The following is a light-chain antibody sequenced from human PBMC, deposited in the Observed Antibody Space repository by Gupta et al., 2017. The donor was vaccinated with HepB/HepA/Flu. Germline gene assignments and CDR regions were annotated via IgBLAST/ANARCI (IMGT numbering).Light chain of an antibody. CDR1: SSDVGGYNY. Sequence: QSALTPPASVSGSLGQSITISCTGTSSDVGGYNYVSWYHQHPGKAPKLMIYDVSNRPSGVSNRFSGSKSGNTASLTISGLQAEDEADYYCSSYTSSTPVVFGGGTKLTVL. CDR2: DVS. V-gene: IGLV2-14*01. CDR3: SSYTSSTPVV. J-gene: IGLJ2*01.